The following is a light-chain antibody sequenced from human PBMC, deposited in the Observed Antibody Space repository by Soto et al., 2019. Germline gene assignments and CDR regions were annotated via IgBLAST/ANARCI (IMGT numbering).Light chain of an antibody. J-gene: IGKJ5*01. CDR2: GAS. V-gene: IGKV3-20*01. CDR3: QEYDGAPST. Sequence: LVLPHSPGTLSLSPVERATLSCSASQSVSSSYLAWYQQTPGQAPRLLIYGASSRATGIPDRFSASGSGRDVTLTISRLEPADFAVYYCQEYDGAPSTFDLGTGLDI. CDR1: QSVSSSY.